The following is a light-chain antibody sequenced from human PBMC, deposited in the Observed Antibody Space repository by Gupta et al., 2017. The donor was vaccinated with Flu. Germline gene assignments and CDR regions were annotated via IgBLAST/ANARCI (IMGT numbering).Light chain of an antibody. V-gene: IGKV1-33*01. CDR2: DAS. CDR1: QGTSKN. CDR3: HHHENLPSIT. Sequence: DIQLTQSPSSLSASVGDRVTITCQASQGTSKNLNWYKQKPGKAPNLLIYDASNWETGGSSRFGGSGFGKYXPFVISXRQQEDFASYYYHHHENLPSITFGXGTKVDIK. J-gene: IGKJ4*01.